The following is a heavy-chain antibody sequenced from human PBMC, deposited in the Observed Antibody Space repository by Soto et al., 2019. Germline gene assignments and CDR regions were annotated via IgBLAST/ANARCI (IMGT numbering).Heavy chain of an antibody. CDR2: IWYDGSNK. CDR1: GFTFSSYG. V-gene: IGHV3-33*01. J-gene: IGHJ4*02. D-gene: IGHD3-16*01. Sequence: PGGPLRLSCAASGFTFSSYGMHWVRQAPGKGLEWVAVIWYDGSNKYYTDSVKGRFTISRDNSRNTPYLQMNSLSAEDTAVYYCARGLITSTHRGIDYWGQGTLVTVSS. CDR3: ARGLITSTHRGIDY.